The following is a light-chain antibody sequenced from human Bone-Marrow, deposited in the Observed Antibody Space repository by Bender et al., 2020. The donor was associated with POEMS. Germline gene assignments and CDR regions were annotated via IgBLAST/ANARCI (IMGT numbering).Light chain of an antibody. V-gene: IGLV3-27*01. CDR3: QAWDSSTLV. CDR2: KDR. J-gene: IGLJ2*01. Sequence: SYELTQPSSVSVSPGQTARITCSGDVLAKNYVRWFQQKPGQAPVVMIYKDRERPSGIPERFSGSNSGDTATLTIRGTQAMDEADYYCQAWDSSTLVFGGGTRLTVL. CDR1: VLAKNY.